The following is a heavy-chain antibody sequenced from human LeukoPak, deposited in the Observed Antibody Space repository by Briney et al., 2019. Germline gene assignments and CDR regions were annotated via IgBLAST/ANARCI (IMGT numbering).Heavy chain of an antibody. D-gene: IGHD2-2*02. Sequence: SETLSLTCTVSGGSIRSSYYYWGWIRQPPGKGLEWIGSIYDSGSTYYNPSLKSRVTISVDTSKNQFSLKLNSATAADTAVYYCARSPPGYCSSTSCYRRRADAFDIWGQGTMITVSS. CDR2: IYDSGST. CDR1: GGSIRSSYYY. V-gene: IGHV4-39*01. CDR3: ARSPPGYCSSTSCYRRRADAFDI. J-gene: IGHJ3*02.